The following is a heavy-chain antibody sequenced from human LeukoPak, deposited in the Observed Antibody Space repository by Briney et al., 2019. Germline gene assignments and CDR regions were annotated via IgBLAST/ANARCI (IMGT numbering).Heavy chain of an antibody. CDR2: IYYSGST. V-gene: IGHV4-59*01. D-gene: IGHD3-22*01. CDR3: ARVYYYDSSGYYYYYFDY. CDR1: GGSISSYY. Sequence: SETLSLTCTVSGGSISSYYWSWIRQPPGKGLEWIGYIYYSGSTNYNPSLKSRVTISVDTSKNQFSLKLSSVTAADTAVYYCARVYYYDSSGYYYYYFDYWGQGTLVTVSS. J-gene: IGHJ4*02.